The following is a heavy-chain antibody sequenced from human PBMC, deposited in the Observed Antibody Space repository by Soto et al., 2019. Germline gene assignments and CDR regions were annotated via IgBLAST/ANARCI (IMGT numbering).Heavy chain of an antibody. CDR2: ISSDGGTT. V-gene: IGHV3-64*02. CDR3: ARGQIPYGLDV. CDR1: GFTFSKYP. Sequence: EVHLVESGEDLVQPGGSLRLSCAASGFTFSKYPMHWVRQAPGKGLEYVSAISSDGGTTFYADSVRGRFTMSRDNLKNTLYLQMRRLRVEVMAVYYCARGQIPYGLDVWGQGTTVTVS. J-gene: IGHJ6*02.